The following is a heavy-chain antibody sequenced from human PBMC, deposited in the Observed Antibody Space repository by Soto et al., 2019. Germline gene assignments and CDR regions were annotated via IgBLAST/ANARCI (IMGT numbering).Heavy chain of an antibody. CDR2: INAGNGNT. Sequence: QVQLVQSGAEVKKPGASVKVSCKASGCTFTSYAMHWVRQAPGQRLEWMGWINAGNGNTKYSQKFQGRVTITRDTSASTAYMELSSLSSEDTAVYYCAGINPRDDATTPGGDYYYYYGMDVWGQGSTVTVSS. CDR1: GCTFTSYA. CDR3: AGINPRDDATTPGGDYYYYYGMDV. V-gene: IGHV1-3*01. D-gene: IGHD5-12*01. J-gene: IGHJ6*02.